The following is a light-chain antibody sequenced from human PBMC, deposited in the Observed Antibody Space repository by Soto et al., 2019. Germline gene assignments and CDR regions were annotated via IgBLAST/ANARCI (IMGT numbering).Light chain of an antibody. CDR3: QQYNSYSWT. CDR2: TAS. V-gene: IGKV1-5*03. CDR1: QSISSW. Sequence: DIQRTQSPSTLSASVGDRVTITCRASQSISSWLAWYQQKPGKAPKLLIYTASSLESGVPSRFSGSGSGTEFTLTISSLQPDDFATYYCQQYNSYSWTFGQGTKVEIK. J-gene: IGKJ1*01.